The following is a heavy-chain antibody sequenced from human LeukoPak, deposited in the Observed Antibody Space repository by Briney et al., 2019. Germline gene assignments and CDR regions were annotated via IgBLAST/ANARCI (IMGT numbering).Heavy chain of an antibody. D-gene: IGHD3-22*01. V-gene: IGHV4-61*02. CDR1: GGSISSGSYY. J-gene: IGHJ4*02. CDR3: ARGTYYYDSSGYHS. Sequence: PSETLSLTCTVSGGSISSGSYYWRWLRQPAGKGLEWIGRIYTSGSTNYNPSLKSRVTISVDTSKNQFPLKLSSVTAADTAVYYCARGTYYYDSSGYHSWGQGTLVTVSS. CDR2: IYTSGST.